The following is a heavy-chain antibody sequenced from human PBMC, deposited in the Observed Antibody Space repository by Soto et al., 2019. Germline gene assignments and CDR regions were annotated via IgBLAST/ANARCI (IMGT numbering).Heavy chain of an antibody. Sequence: GGSLRLSCAASGFTFSNAWINWVRQAPGKGLEWVGRIKSKTDGGTTDFAATVKGRFAISRDDSKNMVYLQMNSLKTEDTAVYYFTTDSYITSVTLRFDYWGHGTLVTVSS. CDR1: GFTFSNAW. V-gene: IGHV3-15*07. J-gene: IGHJ4*01. CDR2: IKSKTDGGTT. D-gene: IGHD2-2*01. CDR3: TTDSYITSVTLRFDY.